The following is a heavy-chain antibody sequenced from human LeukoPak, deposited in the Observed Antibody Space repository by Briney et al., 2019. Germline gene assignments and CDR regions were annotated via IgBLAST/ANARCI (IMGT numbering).Heavy chain of an antibody. CDR2: ISSSSSYI. CDR1: GFTFSSYS. V-gene: IGHV3-21*01. J-gene: IGHJ6*02. CDR3: AMGLGLDPAGWYYGMDV. D-gene: IGHD6-19*01. Sequence: GGSLRLSCAASGFTFSSYSMNWVRQAPGKGLEWVSSISSSSSYIYYADSVKGRFTISRDNAKNSLYLQMNSLRAEDTAVYYCAMGLGLDPAGWYYGMDVWGQGTTVTVSS.